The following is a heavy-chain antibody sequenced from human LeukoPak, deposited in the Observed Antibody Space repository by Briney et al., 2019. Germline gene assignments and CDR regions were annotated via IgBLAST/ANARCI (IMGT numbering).Heavy chain of an antibody. J-gene: IGHJ4*02. Sequence: SETLSLTCAVYGGSFSGYYWSWIRQPPGKGLEWIGEINHSGSTNYNPSLKSRVTISVGTSKNQFSLKLSSVTAADTAVYYCARGLSVVVPAAIEYGYWGQGTLVTVSS. D-gene: IGHD2-2*02. CDR1: GGSFSGYY. V-gene: IGHV4-34*01. CDR3: ARGLSVVVPAAIEYGY. CDR2: INHSGST.